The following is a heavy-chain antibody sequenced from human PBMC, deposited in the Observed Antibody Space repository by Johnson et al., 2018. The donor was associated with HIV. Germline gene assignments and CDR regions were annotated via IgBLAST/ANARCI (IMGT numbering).Heavy chain of an antibody. Sequence: VQLVESGGGLVQPGRSLRLSCAASGFTFDDYGMHWVRQAPGKGLEWVSGISWNSGNIDYADSVKGRFTISRDNGKNSLYLQLSSLRAEDTALYFCTKAPRFCSGGRCYDAFDIWGQGTMVTVSS. D-gene: IGHD2-15*01. CDR2: ISWNSGNI. J-gene: IGHJ3*02. V-gene: IGHV3-9*01. CDR3: TKAPRFCSGGRCYDAFDI. CDR1: GFTFDDYG.